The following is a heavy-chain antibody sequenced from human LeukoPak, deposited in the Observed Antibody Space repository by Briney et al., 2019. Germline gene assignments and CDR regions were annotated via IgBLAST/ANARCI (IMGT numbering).Heavy chain of an antibody. CDR3: AKGSYGSGSYYNLGFDY. CDR2: FIDTGGRT. D-gene: IGHD3-10*01. V-gene: IGHV3-23*01. Sequence: GGSLRLSCAASGFTFNNYAMSWVRQAPGKGLEWVSDFIDTGGRTYYADSVKGRFTISRDNSKNTLNLQMNSLRAEDTAVYYCAKGSYGSGSYYNLGFDYWGQGTLVTVSS. CDR1: GFTFNNYA. J-gene: IGHJ4*02.